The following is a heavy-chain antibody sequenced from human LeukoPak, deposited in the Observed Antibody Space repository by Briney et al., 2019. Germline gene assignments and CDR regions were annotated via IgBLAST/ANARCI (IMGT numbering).Heavy chain of an antibody. CDR1: GFIFTSYS. CDR3: ARDGKWELLAFFDY. Sequence: GGSLRLSCAASGFIFTSYSMNWVRQAPGKGLEWVSYISSSGSTIYYADSVKGRFTISRDNAKNSLYLQMNSLRAEDTAVYYCARDGKWELLAFFDYWGQGTLVTVSS. D-gene: IGHD1-26*01. CDR2: ISSSGSTI. J-gene: IGHJ4*02. V-gene: IGHV3-48*04.